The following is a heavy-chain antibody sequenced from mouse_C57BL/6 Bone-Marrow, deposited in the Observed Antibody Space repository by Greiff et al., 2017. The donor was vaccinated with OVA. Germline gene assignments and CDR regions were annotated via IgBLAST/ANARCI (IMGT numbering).Heavy chain of an antibody. V-gene: IGHV10-1*01. CDR3: VRKEGFAY. Sequence: EVQGVESGGGLVQPKGSLKLSCAASGFSFNTYAMNWVRQAPGQGLEWVARIRSKSNNYATYYADSVKDRFTISRDASESMLYLQMHNLKTEDTAMYYCVRKEGFAYWGQGTLVTVSA. J-gene: IGHJ3*01. CDR1: GFSFNTYA. CDR2: IRSKSNNYAT.